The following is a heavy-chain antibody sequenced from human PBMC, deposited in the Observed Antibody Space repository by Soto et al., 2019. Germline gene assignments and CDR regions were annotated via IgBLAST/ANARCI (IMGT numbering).Heavy chain of an antibody. CDR3: GKDMAGRPSDGVDV. J-gene: IGHJ6*01. V-gene: IGHV3-9*01. CDR2: ISWNSGSI. D-gene: IGHD6-6*01. Sequence: EVQLVESGGGLVQPGRSLRLSCAASGFTFDDYAMHWVRQAPGKGLEWVSSISWNSGSIGYADSVKGRFTISRDNAKNTLYLQMTRLRAAVTALCYCGKDMAGRPSDGVDVWGQGTRVTVSS. CDR1: GFTFDDYA.